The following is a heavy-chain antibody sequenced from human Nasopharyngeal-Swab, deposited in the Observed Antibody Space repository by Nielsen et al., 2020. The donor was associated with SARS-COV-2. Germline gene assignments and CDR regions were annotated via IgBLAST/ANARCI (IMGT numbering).Heavy chain of an antibody. J-gene: IGHJ4*02. D-gene: IGHD1-26*01. Sequence: GESLKISCAASGFTFSAYIMNWVRQAPGKGLEWVSSISSSSSYIYYADSVKGRFTISRDNAKNSLYLQMNSLRAEDTAVYYCARVGGSYFYGYFDYWGQGTLVTVSS. CDR3: ARVGGSYFYGYFDY. CDR1: GFTFSAYI. CDR2: ISSSSSYI. V-gene: IGHV3-21*01.